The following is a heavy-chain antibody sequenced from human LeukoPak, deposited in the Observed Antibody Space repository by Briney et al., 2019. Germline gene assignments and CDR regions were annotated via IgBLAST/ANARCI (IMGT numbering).Heavy chain of an antibody. CDR3: VRDGDDFNFDY. Sequence: PGGFLRLSCAASGFTFRSYWMHWVRQAPGKGLEWVSRVIRDGSFTNYADSVKGRFTISRDNAKNTLYLQMSSLRAEDTAVYFCVRDGDDFNFDYWGQGSLATVSS. D-gene: IGHD5-24*01. V-gene: IGHV3-74*01. CDR1: GFTFRSYW. CDR2: VIRDGSFT. J-gene: IGHJ4*02.